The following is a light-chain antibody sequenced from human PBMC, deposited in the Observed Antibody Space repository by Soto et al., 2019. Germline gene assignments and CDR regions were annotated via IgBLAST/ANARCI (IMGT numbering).Light chain of an antibody. CDR1: QDINSY. CDR2: EAS. Sequence: IQLTQSPSSLSASIGDRVTITCRASQDINSYLAWYQQKPGKAPNLLIYEASILQRGVPSRFSGSISGTDFTLTISSLQAEDFATYYCQRTRSYPSTFGGGTKVDIK. CDR3: QRTRSYPST. J-gene: IGKJ4*01. V-gene: IGKV1-9*01.